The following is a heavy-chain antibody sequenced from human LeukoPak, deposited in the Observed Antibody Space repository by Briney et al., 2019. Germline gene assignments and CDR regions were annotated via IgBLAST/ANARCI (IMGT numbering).Heavy chain of an antibody. J-gene: IGHJ5*02. D-gene: IGHD6-13*01. CDR1: GGSFSGYY. CDR2: IYYIGST. CDR3: VRDPLSRRWYSNVGFDP. Sequence: SGTLSLTCAVSGGSFSGYYWSWVRQPPGKGLEWIGSIYYIGSTYYNPSLKSLVTISVDTSKNNFSLKLSSVTGAGTAVYYCVRDPLSRRWYSNVGFDPWGEGTLVTVSS. V-gene: IGHV4-34*01.